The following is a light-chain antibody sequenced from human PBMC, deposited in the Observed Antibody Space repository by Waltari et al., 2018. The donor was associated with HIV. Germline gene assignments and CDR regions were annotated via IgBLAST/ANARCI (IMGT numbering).Light chain of an antibody. CDR3: YSRDSSGNSWV. J-gene: IGLJ3*02. CDR1: ALPKRY. V-gene: IGLV3-10*01. Sequence: SYELTQPPSVSVSPGQTARITCSGDALPKRYAYWYQQKSGQAPVLVIYEDSKRPSGIPERFSGSSSGTMATWTTSGAQVEDEADYYCYSRDSSGNSWVFGGGTKLTVL. CDR2: EDS.